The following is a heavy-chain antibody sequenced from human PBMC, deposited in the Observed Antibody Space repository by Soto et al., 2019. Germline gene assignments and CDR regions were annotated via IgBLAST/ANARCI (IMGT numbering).Heavy chain of an antibody. CDR2: IYYSGST. D-gene: IGHD3-22*01. CDR3: ARHRYYDSSGYSHFDY. J-gene: IGHJ4*02. V-gene: IGHV4-39*01. CDR1: GGSISSSSYY. Sequence: PSETLSLTCTVSGGSISSSSYYWGWIRQPPGKGLEWIGSIYYSGSTYYNPSLKSRVTISVDTSKNQFSLKLSSVTAADTAVYYCARHRYYDSSGYSHFDYWGQGTLVTVSS.